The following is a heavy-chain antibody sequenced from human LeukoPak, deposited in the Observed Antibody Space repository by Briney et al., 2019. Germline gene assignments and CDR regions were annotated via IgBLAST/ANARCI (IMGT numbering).Heavy chain of an antibody. V-gene: IGHV3-23*01. CDR1: GFTFSSYA. D-gene: IGHD6-13*01. Sequence: GGSLRLSCAASGFTFSSYAMSWVRQAPGKGLGWVSAISGSGGSTYYADSVKGRFTISRDNSKNTLYLQMNSLRAEDTAVYYCANVARLAASLVDAFDIWGQGTMVTVSS. J-gene: IGHJ3*02. CDR2: ISGSGGST. CDR3: ANVARLAASLVDAFDI.